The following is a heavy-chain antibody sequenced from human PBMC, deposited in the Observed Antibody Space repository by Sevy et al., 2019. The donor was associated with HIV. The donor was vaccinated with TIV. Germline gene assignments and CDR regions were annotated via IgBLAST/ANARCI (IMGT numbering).Heavy chain of an antibody. CDR2: ISWNSATI. Sequence: GGSLRLSCAASGFAFDDYAMHWVRQVPGKGLEWVSGISWNSATIGYAASVKGRFTISRDNAKNSLFLQMNSLSAEDTALYYCAKAMGGIETFDYYSYYGMDVWGQGTTVTVSS. CDR1: GFAFDDYA. J-gene: IGHJ6*02. CDR3: AKAMGGIETFDYYSYYGMDV. V-gene: IGHV3-9*01. D-gene: IGHD2-21*01.